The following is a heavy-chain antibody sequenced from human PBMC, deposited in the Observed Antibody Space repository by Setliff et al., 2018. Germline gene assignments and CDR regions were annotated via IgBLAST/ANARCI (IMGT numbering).Heavy chain of an antibody. D-gene: IGHD3-22*01. Sequence: PSETLSLTCTVSGGSISSGGYYWSWIRQHPGKGLEWIGYIYYSGSTYYNPSLKSRVTISVDTSKNQFSLKLSLRHDDTAVYYCARVVAHTHFYDRSDYYFDGLDIWGQGAKVTVSS. V-gene: IGHV4-31*03. CDR3: ARVVAHTHFYDRSDYYFDGLDI. J-gene: IGHJ3*02. CDR1: GGSISSGGYY. CDR2: IYYSGST.